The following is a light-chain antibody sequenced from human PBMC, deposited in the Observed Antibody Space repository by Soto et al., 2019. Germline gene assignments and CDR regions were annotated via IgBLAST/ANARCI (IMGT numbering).Light chain of an antibody. V-gene: IGKV1-33*01. CDR3: QQYDNLLPIT. J-gene: IGKJ5*01. Sequence: IQMTQSPSSLSASVGDRVTITCQASQDISKNLNWYQQKPGKAPKLLIYDASSLQTGVPSRFSGSGSATHFTFTISSLQPEDVAIYYWQQYDNLLPITFGQGTRLEIK. CDR1: QDISKN. CDR2: DAS.